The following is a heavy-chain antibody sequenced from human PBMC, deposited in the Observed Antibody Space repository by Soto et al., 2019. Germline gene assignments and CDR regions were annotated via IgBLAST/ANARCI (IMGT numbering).Heavy chain of an antibody. V-gene: IGHV3-30*04. D-gene: IGHD3-9*01. Sequence: PGGSLRLSCAASRFTFSSYAMHWVRQAPGKGLEWVAVISYDGRQKHYVDSVKGRFTISRDESDNTLYLQMNSLRPEDTAVYYCAKDGYFDTYYFDHWGQGTLV. J-gene: IGHJ4*02. CDR2: ISYDGRQK. CDR1: RFTFSSYA. CDR3: AKDGYFDTYYFDH.